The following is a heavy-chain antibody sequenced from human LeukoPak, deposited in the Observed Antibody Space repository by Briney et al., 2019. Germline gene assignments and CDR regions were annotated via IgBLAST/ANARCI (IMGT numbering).Heavy chain of an antibody. V-gene: IGHV1-69*05. CDR1: GGTFSSYA. CDR2: IIPIFGTA. J-gene: IGHJ5*02. D-gene: IGHD2-2*01. Sequence: ASVKVSCKASGGTFSSYAISWVRQAPGQGLEWMGRIIPIFGTANYAQKFQGRVTITTDESTSTAYMELSSLRSEDTAVYYCARLSLSCSSTSCYEWFDPWGQGTLVTVSS. CDR3: ARLSLSCSSTSCYEWFDP.